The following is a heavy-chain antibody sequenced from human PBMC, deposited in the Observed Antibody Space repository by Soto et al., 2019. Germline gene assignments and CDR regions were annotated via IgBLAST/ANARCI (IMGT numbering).Heavy chain of an antibody. CDR3: RVVPAAMHNFEY. D-gene: IGHD2-2*01. Sequence: SSETLSLTCTVSGGSISSSSYYWGWIRQPPGKGLEWIGSIYYSGSTYYNPSLKSRVTISVDTSKNQFSLKLSSVTAADTAVYYCRVVPAAMHNFEYWVQGTLVTVSS. V-gene: IGHV4-39*01. CDR2: IYYSGST. J-gene: IGHJ4*02. CDR1: GGSISSSSYY.